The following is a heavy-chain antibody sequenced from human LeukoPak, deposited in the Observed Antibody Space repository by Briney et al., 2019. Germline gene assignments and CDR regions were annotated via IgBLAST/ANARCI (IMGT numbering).Heavy chain of an antibody. V-gene: IGHV3-23*01. CDR2: ISGSADIT. Sequence: GGSLRLSCSASGFTFSSYAMGWVRQAPVRGLEWVASISGSADITTYADSLKGRFTISRDNSKNTLYLRINSLRDEDTALYYCGKYLQPSGYPYALDTWGQGTMVTVSS. D-gene: IGHD5-12*01. J-gene: IGHJ3*02. CDR1: GFTFSSYA. CDR3: GKYLQPSGYPYALDT.